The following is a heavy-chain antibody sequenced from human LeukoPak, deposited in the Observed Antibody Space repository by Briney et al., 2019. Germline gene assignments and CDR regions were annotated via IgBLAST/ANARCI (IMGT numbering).Heavy chain of an antibody. CDR3: ARAMSIAARLQTIFDY. CDR1: GFTFSSYG. J-gene: IGHJ4*02. D-gene: IGHD6-6*01. CDR2: ISGSGGST. Sequence: GGTLRLSCAASGFTFSSYGMSWVRQAPGKGLEWVSAISGSGGSTYYADSAKGRFTISRDNSKNTLYLQIISLRVEDTAVYYCARAMSIAARLQTIFDYWGQGTLVTVSS. V-gene: IGHV3-23*01.